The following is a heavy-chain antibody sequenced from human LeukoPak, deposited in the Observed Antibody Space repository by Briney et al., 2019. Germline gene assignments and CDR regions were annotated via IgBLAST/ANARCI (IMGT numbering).Heavy chain of an antibody. J-gene: IGHJ4*02. D-gene: IGHD3-10*01. CDR1: GFTFSRYA. Sequence: GGSLRLSCAASGFTFSRYAMSWVRQAPGKGLEWVSANSGSGGGTYYADSVKGRFTISRDNSKNTLYLRMNSLRAEDTAVYYCARSYMVRGVMSPPEFDYWGQGTLVTVSS. V-gene: IGHV3-23*01. CDR3: ARSYMVRGVMSPPEFDY. CDR2: NSGSGGGT.